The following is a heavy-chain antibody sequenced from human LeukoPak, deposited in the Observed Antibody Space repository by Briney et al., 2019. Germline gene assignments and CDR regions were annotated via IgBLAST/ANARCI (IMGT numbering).Heavy chain of an antibody. CDR1: GFTFSSYG. D-gene: IGHD3-22*01. J-gene: IGHJ4*02. Sequence: PGGSLRLSCAASGFTFSSYGMHWVRQAPGKGLEWVAVISYDGSNKYYADSVKGPFTISRDNSKNTLYLQMNSLRAEDTAVYYCAKDKAAYYYDSSGYYFDYWGQGTLVTVSS. CDR3: AKDKAAYYYDSSGYYFDY. V-gene: IGHV3-30*18. CDR2: ISYDGSNK.